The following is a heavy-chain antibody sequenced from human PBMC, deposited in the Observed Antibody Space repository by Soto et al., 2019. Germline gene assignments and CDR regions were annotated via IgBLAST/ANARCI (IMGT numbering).Heavy chain of an antibody. Sequence: EVQLVESGGGLVQPDRSLRLSCAGSGFTFDNVAMHWVRQAPGKGLEWVSGISCDSSTIGYAASVKGRFTISRDNAKNALYLHMHSLRPEDTALYYCTKPGVTGHVFDIWGPGTMVTVSS. J-gene: IGHJ3*02. D-gene: IGHD2-21*02. V-gene: IGHV3-9*01. CDR3: TKPGVTGHVFDI. CDR2: ISCDSSTI. CDR1: GFTFDNVA.